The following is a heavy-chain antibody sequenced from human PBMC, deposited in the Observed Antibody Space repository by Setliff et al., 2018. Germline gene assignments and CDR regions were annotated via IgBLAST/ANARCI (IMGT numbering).Heavy chain of an antibody. CDR1: GFTFINAW. CDR2: ISGSSSYI. D-gene: IGHD3-16*01. Sequence: GGSLRLSCAASGFTFINAWMSWVRQAPGKGLEWVSCISGSSSYIYYADSVKGRFTISRDNAKNSLYLQMNSLRAEDTAVYYCARDGGEYWGQGTLVTVSS. J-gene: IGHJ4*02. CDR3: ARDGGEY. V-gene: IGHV3-21*01.